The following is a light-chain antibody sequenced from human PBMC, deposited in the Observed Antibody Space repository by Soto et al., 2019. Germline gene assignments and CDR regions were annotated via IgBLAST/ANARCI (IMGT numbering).Light chain of an antibody. CDR1: QTVSKNY. J-gene: IGKJ5*01. Sequence: EIVLTQSPVTLSLSPGEGATLSCRASQTVSKNYLAWYQQKAGQAPRLVIYAASTRATGIPDRFSGSGSGTDFTLTISRLEPEDFEVFYCQQYAVSPITFGQGTRLELK. CDR2: AAS. CDR3: QQYAVSPIT. V-gene: IGKV3-20*01.